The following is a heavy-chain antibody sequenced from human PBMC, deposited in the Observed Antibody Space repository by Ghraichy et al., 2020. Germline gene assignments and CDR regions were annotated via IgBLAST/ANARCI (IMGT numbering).Heavy chain of an antibody. Sequence: GGSLRLSCAASGFTFSNYAMSWVRQAPGKGLEWVSGISDRGGSTYYADSVKGRFTISRDNSKNTLYLQMNSLRAEDTAVYYCAKGQGDFWSGYVFDYWGQGTLVTVSS. J-gene: IGHJ4*02. CDR2: ISDRGGST. D-gene: IGHD3-3*01. CDR1: GFTFSNYA. CDR3: AKGQGDFWSGYVFDY. V-gene: IGHV3-23*01.